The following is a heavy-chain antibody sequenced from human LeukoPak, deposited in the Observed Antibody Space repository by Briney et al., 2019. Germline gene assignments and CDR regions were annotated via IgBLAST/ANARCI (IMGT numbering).Heavy chain of an antibody. J-gene: IGHJ1*01. CDR3: ARGEIAAAKPEYFQH. CDR2: IKQDGSEK. CDR1: GFTFSSYA. Sequence: GGSLRLSCAASGFTFSSYAMSWVRQAPGKGLEWVANIKQDGSEKYYVDSVKGRFTISRDNAKNSLYLQMNSLRAEDTAVYYCARGEIAAAKPEYFQHWGQGTLVTVSS. D-gene: IGHD6-13*01. V-gene: IGHV3-7*01.